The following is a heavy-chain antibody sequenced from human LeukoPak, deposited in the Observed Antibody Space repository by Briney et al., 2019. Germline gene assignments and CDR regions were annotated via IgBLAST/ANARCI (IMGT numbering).Heavy chain of an antibody. CDR3: ARDRYGDGFAHLDY. Sequence: ASVKVSCKASGYTFTGYYMHWVRQAPGQGLEWMGWINPNSGATNYAQKFQGRVTMTRDTSITTAYMDLSRLTSDDTAVYYCARDRYGDGFAHLDYWGQGALVTVSS. V-gene: IGHV1-2*02. CDR2: INPNSGAT. J-gene: IGHJ4*02. D-gene: IGHD5-24*01. CDR1: GYTFTGYY.